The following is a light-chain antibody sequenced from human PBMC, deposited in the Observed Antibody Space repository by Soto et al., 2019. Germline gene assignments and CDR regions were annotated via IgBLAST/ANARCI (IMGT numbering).Light chain of an antibody. J-gene: IGLJ3*02. CDR1: NSNIGSHT. V-gene: IGLV1-44*01. CDR2: SDD. Sequence: QSVLTQPASASGTPGQRLTISCSGSNSNIGSHTVNWYQHVAGTAPKLLIYSDDERPSGVADRFSGSKSGTSASLAISGLLAEDEADYFCAAWGDSLNGRVFGGGTKVTGL. CDR3: AAWGDSLNGRV.